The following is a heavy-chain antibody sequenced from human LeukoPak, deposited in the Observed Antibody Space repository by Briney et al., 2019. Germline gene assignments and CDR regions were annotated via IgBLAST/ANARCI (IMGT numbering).Heavy chain of an antibody. D-gene: IGHD5-18*01. J-gene: IGHJ4*02. CDR2: ISSSGHST. CDR1: GFTFSSYT. Sequence: GGSLRLSCAASGFTFSSYTMSWVRQAPGKGLEWVSAISSSGHSTYYADSVQGRFTISRDNSKNTLYLQMNSLRAEDMAVYYCAKGVFMVDTAMDHWGQGTLVTVSS. V-gene: IGHV3-23*01. CDR3: AKGVFMVDTAMDH.